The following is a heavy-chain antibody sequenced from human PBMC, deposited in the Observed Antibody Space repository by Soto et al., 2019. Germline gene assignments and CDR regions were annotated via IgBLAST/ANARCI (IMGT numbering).Heavy chain of an antibody. CDR3: AGGAYSSSGKTRFDY. V-gene: IGHV1-18*01. D-gene: IGHD6-6*01. Sequence: ASVEVCWKASGYTFTSYGISWVRQAPGQGLEWMGWISAYNGNTNYAQKLQGRGTMTTDTSTSTAYMELRSLRSDDTAVYYCAGGAYSSSGKTRFDYRGQGTLVTVSS. CDR2: ISAYNGNT. J-gene: IGHJ4*02. CDR1: GYTFTSYG.